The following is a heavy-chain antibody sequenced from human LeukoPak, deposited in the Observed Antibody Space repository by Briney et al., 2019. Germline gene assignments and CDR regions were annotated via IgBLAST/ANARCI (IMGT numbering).Heavy chain of an antibody. D-gene: IGHD3-10*01. CDR2: ISGSGGST. CDR3: AKDMGRWFGELTYFDY. V-gene: IGHV3-23*01. J-gene: IGHJ4*02. Sequence: GGSLRLSCAASGFTFSSYAMSWVRQAPGKGLEWVLDISGSGGSTYCAVSVKGRFTISRDNSKNTLYLQMNSLRAEDTAVYYCAKDMGRWFGELTYFDYWGQGTLVTVSS. CDR1: GFTFSSYA.